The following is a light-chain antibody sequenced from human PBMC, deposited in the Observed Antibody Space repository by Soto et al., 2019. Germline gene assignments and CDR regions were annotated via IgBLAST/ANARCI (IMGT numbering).Light chain of an antibody. Sequence: DLHITQSPSTLSASVGDRVPITCRASQSISNWLAWYQQKPGEAPKLLIYKASNLENGVPSRFSGSGSGTEFTLTISSLQSDDFATYYCQQYNSYSWTFGQGTKVDNK. CDR1: QSISNW. V-gene: IGKV1-5*03. J-gene: IGKJ1*01. CDR2: KAS. CDR3: QQYNSYSWT.